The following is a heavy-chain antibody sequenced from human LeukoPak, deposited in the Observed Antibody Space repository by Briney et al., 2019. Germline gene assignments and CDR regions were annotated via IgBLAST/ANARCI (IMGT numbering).Heavy chain of an antibody. CDR3: AKAYYDSSGYYYDDAFDI. CDR2: ISGSGGST. CDR1: GFTFSSYA. Sequence: PGGSLRLSCAASGFTFSSYAMSWVRQAPGKGLEWVSAISGSGGSTYYADSVKGRFTTSRDNSKNTLYLQMNSLRAEDTAVYYCAKAYYDSSGYYYDDAFDIWGQGTMVTVSS. J-gene: IGHJ3*02. V-gene: IGHV3-23*01. D-gene: IGHD3-22*01.